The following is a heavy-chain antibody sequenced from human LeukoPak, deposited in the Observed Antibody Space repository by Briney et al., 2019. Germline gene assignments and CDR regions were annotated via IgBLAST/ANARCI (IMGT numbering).Heavy chain of an antibody. CDR2: ISEDGSNK. D-gene: IGHD3-3*01. CDR1: GFTFRSYG. V-gene: IGHV3-30*03. CDR3: ARAGYDFRSGYINTYYFDY. Sequence: PGRSLRLSCAASGFTFRSYGMHWVRQAPGKGLEWVAVISEDGSNKYYADSVKGRFTISRDNSKNTLYLQMNSLRAEDTAVYYCARAGYDFRSGYINTYYFDYWGQGTLVTVSS. J-gene: IGHJ4*02.